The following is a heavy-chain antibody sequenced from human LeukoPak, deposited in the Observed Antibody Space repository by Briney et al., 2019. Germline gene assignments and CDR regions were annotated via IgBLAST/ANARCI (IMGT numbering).Heavy chain of an antibody. Sequence: GRSLRLSCAASGFTFSSYAMHWVRRAPGKGLEWVAVISYDGSNKYYADSVKGRFTISRDNSKNTLYLQMNSLRAEDTAVYYCARVENRGVAAIHYYYYGMDVWGQGTTVTVSS. CDR3: ARVENRGVAAIHYYYYGMDV. J-gene: IGHJ6*02. CDR2: ISYDGSNK. D-gene: IGHD6-13*01. CDR1: GFTFSSYA. V-gene: IGHV3-30-3*01.